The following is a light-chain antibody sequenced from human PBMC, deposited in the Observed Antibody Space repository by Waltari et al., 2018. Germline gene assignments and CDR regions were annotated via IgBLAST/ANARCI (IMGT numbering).Light chain of an antibody. J-gene: IGLJ3*02. V-gene: IGLV2-14*01. CDR3: SSYTSSSTWV. CDR2: DVS. CDR1: SSDVGGYKY. Sequence: QSALPQPASVSGSPGQSITISCTGNSSDVGGYKYVSLYQQHPGKAPKLMIYDVSKRPSGVSNRFSGSRSGNTASLTISGLQAEDEADYYCSSYTSSSTWVFGGGTKLTVL.